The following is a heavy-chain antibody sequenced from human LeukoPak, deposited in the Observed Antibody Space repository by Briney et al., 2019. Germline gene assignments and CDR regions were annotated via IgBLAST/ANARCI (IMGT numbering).Heavy chain of an antibody. Sequence: ASVKVSCKASGYTFTGYYMHWVRQAPGQGLEWMGWINPNSGGTNYAQKFQGRVTMTRDTSISTAYMELSRLRSDDTAVYYCAKDIVVVPASYDDAFDIWGQGTMITVSS. J-gene: IGHJ3*02. D-gene: IGHD2-2*01. CDR2: INPNSGGT. CDR1: GYTFTGYY. CDR3: AKDIVVVPASYDDAFDI. V-gene: IGHV1-2*02.